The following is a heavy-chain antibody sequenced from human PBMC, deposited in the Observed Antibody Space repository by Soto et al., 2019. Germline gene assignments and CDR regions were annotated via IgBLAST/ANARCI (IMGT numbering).Heavy chain of an antibody. V-gene: IGHV1-8*01. CDR1: GYTFTSYD. J-gene: IGHJ6*02. Sequence: VKVSCKASGYTFTSYDINWVRQATGQGLEWMGWMNPNSGNTGYAQKFQGRVTMTRNTSISTAYMELSSLRSEDTAVYYCARGGIGGFYDFWSGYGSRDGMDVWGQGTTVTVSS. D-gene: IGHD3-3*01. CDR3: ARGGIGGFYDFWSGYGSRDGMDV. CDR2: MNPNSGNT.